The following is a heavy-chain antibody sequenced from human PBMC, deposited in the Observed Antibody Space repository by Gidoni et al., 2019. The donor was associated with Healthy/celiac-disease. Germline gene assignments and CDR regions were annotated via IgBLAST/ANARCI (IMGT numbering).Heavy chain of an antibody. CDR1: VGSISSGSYY. V-gene: IGHV4-61*02. D-gene: IGHD2-21*02. CDR2: SYTSGST. Sequence: QVQLQESGPGLVKPSQTLSLTCTVAVGSISSGSYYWSWSRQPDGKGLEWIGRSYTSGSTNYNPPLKSRVTISVDTSKNQFSLKLSSVTAADTAVYYCARGVTNWFDPWGQGTLVTVSS. CDR3: ARGVTNWFDP. J-gene: IGHJ5*02.